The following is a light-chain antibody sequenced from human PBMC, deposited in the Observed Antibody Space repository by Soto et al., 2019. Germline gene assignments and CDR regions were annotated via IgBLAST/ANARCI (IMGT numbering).Light chain of an antibody. J-gene: IGKJ1*01. CDR1: QSISSW. CDR2: TAS. V-gene: IGKV1-5*03. CDR3: QQYDLYPWT. Sequence: DIQMTQSPSTLSAFVGDRVTITCRASQSISSWLAWYQQRPGKAPKLLIYTASSLESGVPSRFSGSGSGTEFTLTISSLRPADFATYYCQQYDLYPWTFGQGTKVEI.